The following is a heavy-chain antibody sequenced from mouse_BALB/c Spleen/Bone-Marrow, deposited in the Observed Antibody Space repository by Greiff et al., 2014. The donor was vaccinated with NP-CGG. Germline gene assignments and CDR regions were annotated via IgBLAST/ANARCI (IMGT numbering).Heavy chain of an antibody. V-gene: IGHV1-80*01. CDR2: IYPGDGDT. D-gene: IGHD3-3*01. Sequence: QVQLKQSGAELVRPGSSVKISCKASGYAFSSYWMNWVEQRPGQGLEWIGQIYPGDGDTNYNGKFKGKATLTADKSSSTAYMQLSSLTSEDSAVYFCARRGPGFDYWGQGTTLTVSS. J-gene: IGHJ2*01. CDR3: ARRGPGFDY. CDR1: GYAFSSYW.